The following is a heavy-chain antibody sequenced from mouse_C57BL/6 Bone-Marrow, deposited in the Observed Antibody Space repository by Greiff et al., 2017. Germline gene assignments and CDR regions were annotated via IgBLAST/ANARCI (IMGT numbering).Heavy chain of an antibody. Sequence: QVQLKQSGAELVRPGTSVKMSCKASGYTFTNYWIGWAKQRPGHGLEWIGDIYPGGGYTNYNEKFKGKATLTADKSSSTAYMQFSSLTAEDAAIYYCARSRDEAMDYWGQGTSVTVSS. CDR1: GYTFTNYW. V-gene: IGHV1-63*01. J-gene: IGHJ4*01. CDR3: ARSRDEAMDY. CDR2: IYPGGGYT.